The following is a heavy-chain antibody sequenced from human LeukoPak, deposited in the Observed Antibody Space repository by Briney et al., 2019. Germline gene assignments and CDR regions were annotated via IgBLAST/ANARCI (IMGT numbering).Heavy chain of an antibody. V-gene: IGHV3-23*01. J-gene: IGHJ4*02. CDR3: AKDMTPYVDYVWGTPDY. CDR2: ISGSGGST. D-gene: IGHD3-16*01. Sequence: PGGSLRLSCAASGFTFSSYAMSWVRQAPGKGLEWVSAISGSGGSTYYADSVKGRFTISRDNSKNTLYLQMNSLRAEDTAVYYCAKDMTPYVDYVWGTPDYWGQGTLVTVSS. CDR1: GFTFSSYA.